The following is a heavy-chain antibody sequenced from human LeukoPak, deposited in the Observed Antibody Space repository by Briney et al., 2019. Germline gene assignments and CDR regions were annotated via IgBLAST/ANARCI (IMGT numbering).Heavy chain of an antibody. V-gene: IGHV1-8*01. D-gene: IGHD3-10*01. Sequence: ASVKVSCKASGYTFTSYDINWVRQATGQELEWMGWMNPNSGNTGYAQKFQGRVTMTRNTSISTAYMELSSLRSEDTAVYYCARAYYGSGSYGIWGQGTMVTVSS. CDR2: MNPNSGNT. CDR3: ARAYYGSGSYGI. CDR1: GYTFTSYD. J-gene: IGHJ3*02.